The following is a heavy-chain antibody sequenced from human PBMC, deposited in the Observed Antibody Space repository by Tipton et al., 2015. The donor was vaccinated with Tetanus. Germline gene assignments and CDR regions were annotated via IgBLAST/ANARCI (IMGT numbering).Heavy chain of an antibody. CDR3: ARDQGRGGRGWNLFDF. V-gene: IGHV4-31*03. J-gene: IGHJ4*02. CDR2: IYSSGST. CDR1: GVSISGGRYY. Sequence: TLSLTCTVSGVSISGGRYYWSWIRQRPGKGLEWIGDIYSSGSTYTDPSLKGRVTISVDTSENQFSLGLNSVTAADTAVYYCARDQGRGGRGWNLFDFWGLGTLVTVSS. D-gene: IGHD1-7*01.